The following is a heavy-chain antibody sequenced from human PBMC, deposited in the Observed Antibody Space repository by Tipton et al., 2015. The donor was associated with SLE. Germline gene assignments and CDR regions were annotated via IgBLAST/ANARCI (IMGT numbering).Heavy chain of an antibody. CDR3: ARVGGTIFGVVEVASYYFDY. V-gene: IGHV3-9*01. Sequence: SLRLSCAASGFTFDDYAMHWVRQAPGKGLEWVSGFSWNSGSLGYADSVKGRFTISTDNFKNTLYLQMNSLRVGDTAVYYCARVGGTIFGVVEVASYYFDYWGQGALVTVSS. CDR2: FSWNSGSL. J-gene: IGHJ4*02. CDR1: GFTFDDYA. D-gene: IGHD3-3*01.